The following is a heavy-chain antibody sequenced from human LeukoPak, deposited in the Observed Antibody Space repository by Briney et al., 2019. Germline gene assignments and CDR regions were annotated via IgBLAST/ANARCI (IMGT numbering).Heavy chain of an antibody. CDR2: IYYSGST. CDR1: GGSINSYY. CDR3: ARSRIAVAGTLDY. D-gene: IGHD6-19*01. J-gene: IGHJ4*02. V-gene: IGHV4-59*08. Sequence: SETLSLTCTVSGGSINSYYWSWIRQPPGKGLEWIGYIYYSGSTNYNPSLKSRVTISVDTSKNQFSLKLSSVTAADTAVYYCARSRIAVAGTLDYWGQGTLVTVSS.